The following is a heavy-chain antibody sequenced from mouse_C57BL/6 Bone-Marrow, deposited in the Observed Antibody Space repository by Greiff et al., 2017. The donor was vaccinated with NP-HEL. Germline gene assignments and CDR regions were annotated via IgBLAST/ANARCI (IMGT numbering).Heavy chain of an antibody. CDR1: GFNIKDDY. CDR2: IDPENGDT. CDR3: TPYYDYGPTGV. D-gene: IGHD2-4*01. Sequence: EVQLQQSGAELVRPGASVKLSCTASGFNIKDDYMHWVKQRPEQGLEWIGWIDPENGDTEYASKFQGKATITADTSSNTAYLQLSSLTSEDTAVYYCTPYYDYGPTGVWGTGTTVTVSS. V-gene: IGHV14-4*01. J-gene: IGHJ1*03.